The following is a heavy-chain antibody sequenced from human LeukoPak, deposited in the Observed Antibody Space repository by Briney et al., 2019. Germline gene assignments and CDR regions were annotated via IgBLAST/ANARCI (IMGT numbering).Heavy chain of an antibody. D-gene: IGHD2-15*01. CDR3: ARSERIVVVAALWFDP. CDR1: GGSISSSSYY. Sequence: PSETLSLTCTVSGGSISSSSYYWGWIRQPPGKGLEWIGSIYYSGSTYYNPSLKSRVTISVHTSKNQFSLQLSSVTAADTAVYYCARSERIVVVAALWFDPWGQGTLVTVSS. J-gene: IGHJ5*02. CDR2: IYYSGST. V-gene: IGHV4-39*01.